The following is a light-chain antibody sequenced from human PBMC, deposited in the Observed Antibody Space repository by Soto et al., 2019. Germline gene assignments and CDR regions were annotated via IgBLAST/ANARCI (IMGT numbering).Light chain of an antibody. V-gene: IGKV3-15*01. CDR2: GAS. Sequence: EIVMTQSPATLSVSPGERATLSCRASQSVSSNSAWYQQKPGQAPRLLVYGASTRATGIPARFSGSGSGTQFTLTISSLQSEDFAVYYCQQHNNWPLTFGGGTKVEI. J-gene: IGKJ4*01. CDR3: QQHNNWPLT. CDR1: QSVSSN.